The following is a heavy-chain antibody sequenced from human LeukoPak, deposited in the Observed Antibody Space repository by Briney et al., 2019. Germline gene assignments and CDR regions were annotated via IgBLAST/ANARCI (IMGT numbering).Heavy chain of an antibody. Sequence: GGSLRLSCAASGFTFSSYGIHWVRQAPGKGLEWVAFIRYDGSNKYHADSVKGRFTISRDNSKNTLYLQMNSLRAEDTAVYYCAKDRYIAAAVNRGNDYWGQGNLVTVSS. CDR3: AKDRYIAAAVNRGNDY. CDR2: IRYDGSNK. J-gene: IGHJ4*02. V-gene: IGHV3-30*02. D-gene: IGHD6-13*01. CDR1: GFTFSSYG.